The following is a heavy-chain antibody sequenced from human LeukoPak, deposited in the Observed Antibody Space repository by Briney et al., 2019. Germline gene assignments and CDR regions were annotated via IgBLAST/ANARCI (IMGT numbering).Heavy chain of an antibody. J-gene: IGHJ4*02. CDR1: GGSISSGGYS. Sequence: SETLSLTCTVSGGSISSGGYSWSWIRQPPGKGLEWIGYIYHSGSTYYNPSLKSRVTKSVDRSKNQFSLKLSSVTAADTAVYYCARADYGPFDYWGQGTLVTVSS. CDR2: IYHSGST. D-gene: IGHD4-17*01. V-gene: IGHV4-30-2*01. CDR3: ARADYGPFDY.